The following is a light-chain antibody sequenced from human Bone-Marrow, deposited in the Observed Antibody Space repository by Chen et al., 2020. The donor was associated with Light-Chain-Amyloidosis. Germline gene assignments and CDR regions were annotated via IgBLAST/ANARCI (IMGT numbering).Light chain of an antibody. CDR2: EVS. Sequence: QSALTQPASVSGSPGQSITISCTGTSSDVGSYNLVSWYQQHPGKAPKLMIYEVSKRPSGVSSRVSGAKSGNTASLTISGLQAEDEADYYCCSYAGSSTLVFGGGTTLTVL. CDR3: CSYAGSSTLV. J-gene: IGLJ3*02. CDR1: SSDVGSYNL. V-gene: IGLV2-23*02.